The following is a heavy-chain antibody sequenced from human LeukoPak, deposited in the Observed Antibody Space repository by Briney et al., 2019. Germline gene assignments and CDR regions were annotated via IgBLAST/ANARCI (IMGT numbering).Heavy chain of an antibody. Sequence: GGSLRLSCAASGFTFSSYWISWVRQAPGKGLEWVANIKQDGSEKYYVDSVKGRFTISRDNAKNSLYLQMNSLRAEDTAVYYCARIDSSGCDYWGQGTLVTVSS. J-gene: IGHJ4*02. CDR3: ARIDSSGCDY. V-gene: IGHV3-7*01. D-gene: IGHD3-22*01. CDR2: IKQDGSEK. CDR1: GFTFSSYW.